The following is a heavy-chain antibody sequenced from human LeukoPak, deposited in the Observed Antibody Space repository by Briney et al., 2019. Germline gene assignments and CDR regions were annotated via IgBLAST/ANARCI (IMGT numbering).Heavy chain of an antibody. CDR3: AREIAEGFDY. V-gene: IGHV3-21*01. J-gene: IGHJ4*02. Sequence: GGSLRLSCAASGFTFSSYSMNWVRQAPGKGLEWVSSISSSSSYIYYADSVKGRFTNSRDNAKNSLYLQMNSLRAEDTAVYYCAREIAEGFDYWGQGTLVTVSS. CDR2: ISSSSSYI. CDR1: GFTFSSYS.